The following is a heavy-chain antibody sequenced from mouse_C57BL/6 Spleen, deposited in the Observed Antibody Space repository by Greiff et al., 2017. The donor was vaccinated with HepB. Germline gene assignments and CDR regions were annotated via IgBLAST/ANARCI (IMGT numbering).Heavy chain of an antibody. J-gene: IGHJ2*01. CDR1: GYTFTDYN. Sequence: EVQLQQSGPELVKPGASVKIPCKASGYTFTDYNMDWVKQSHGKSLEWIGDINPNNGGTIYNQKFKGKATLTVDKSSSTAYMELRSLTSEDTAVYYCARPAAQATHYFDYWGQGTTLTVSS. D-gene: IGHD3-2*02. CDR2: INPNNGGT. CDR3: ARPAAQATHYFDY. V-gene: IGHV1-18*01.